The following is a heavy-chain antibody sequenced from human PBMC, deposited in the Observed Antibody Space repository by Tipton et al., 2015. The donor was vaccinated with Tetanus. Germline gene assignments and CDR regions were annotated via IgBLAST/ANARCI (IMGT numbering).Heavy chain of an antibody. CDR1: GGSISSGGYY. CDR3: ARDQARGARGWNYFDY. CDR2: IYNSEST. J-gene: IGHJ4*02. D-gene: IGHD1-26*01. Sequence: LRLSCTVSGGSISSGGYYWSWIRQHPGKGLEWIGDIYNSESTYYNPSLKSRVTVLVDTTKNQFSLKLKSVTAADTAVYYCARDQARGARGWNYFDYWGQGSLVTVSS. V-gene: IGHV4-31*03.